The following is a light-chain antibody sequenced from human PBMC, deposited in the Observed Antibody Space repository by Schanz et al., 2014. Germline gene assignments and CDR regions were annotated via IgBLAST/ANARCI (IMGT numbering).Light chain of an antibody. CDR1: QTVSIY. CDR3: QQSYSAPRT. CDR2: SAS. Sequence: DIQMPQSPSSLSASVGDRVTITCRTSQTVSIYLNWYQQKPRKAPNLLIYSASSLQSGVPSRFSGSGSGTDFTLTISSLQPEDFATYYCQQSYSAPRTFGGGTKVEIK. V-gene: IGKV1-39*01. J-gene: IGKJ4*01.